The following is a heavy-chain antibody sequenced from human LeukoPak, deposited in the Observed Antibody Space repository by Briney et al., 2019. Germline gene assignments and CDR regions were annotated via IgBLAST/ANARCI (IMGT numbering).Heavy chain of an antibody. CDR2: IYYSGST. V-gene: IGHV4-59*01. Sequence: PSETLSLTCTVSGGSISSFYWSWIRQPPGKGLEWIGYIYYSGSTNYNPSLKSRVTISVDTSKNQFSLKLSSVTAADTAVYYCARGYSGSYGRFDFWGQGTLVTVSS. D-gene: IGHD1-26*01. J-gene: IGHJ4*02. CDR3: ARGYSGSYGRFDF. CDR1: GGSISSFY.